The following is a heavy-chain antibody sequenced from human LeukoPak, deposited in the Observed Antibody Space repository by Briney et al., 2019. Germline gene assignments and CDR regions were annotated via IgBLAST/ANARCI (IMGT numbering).Heavy chain of an antibody. D-gene: IGHD3-10*01. J-gene: IGHJ4*02. V-gene: IGHV3-53*01. Sequence: PGGSLRLSCAASGFTVTTNYMSWVRQAPGKGLEWVSVLYNDGTTYYAESVKGRFTISRDNPRNTLYLQMNSLRDEDTAVYSCARDLSYGSLEFWGQGTLVTVSS. CDR3: ARDLSYGSLEF. CDR1: GFTVTTNY. CDR2: LYNDGTT.